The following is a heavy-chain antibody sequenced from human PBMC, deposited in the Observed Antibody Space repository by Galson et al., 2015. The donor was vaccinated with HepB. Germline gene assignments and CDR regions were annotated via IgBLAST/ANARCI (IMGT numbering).Heavy chain of an antibody. Sequence: SVKVSCKASGYTFTSYDINWVRQATGQGLEWMGWMNPNRGNTGYAQKFQGRVTMTRNTSISTAYMELSSLRSEDTAMYYCARGQGRRAAAGRRFDYWGQGTLVTVSS. D-gene: IGHD6-13*01. CDR1: GYTFTSYD. J-gene: IGHJ4*02. CDR2: MNPNRGNT. V-gene: IGHV1-8*01. CDR3: ARGQGRRAAAGRRFDY.